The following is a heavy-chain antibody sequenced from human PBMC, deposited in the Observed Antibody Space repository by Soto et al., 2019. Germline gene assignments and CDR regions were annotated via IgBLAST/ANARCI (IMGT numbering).Heavy chain of an antibody. J-gene: IGHJ4*02. D-gene: IGHD3-9*01. CDR2: INHSGST. CDR3: ARSSRKRYLNGLQPRYYFDY. V-gene: IGHV4-34*01. Sequence: TLSLTCAVYGGSFSGYYWSWIRQPPGKGLEWIGEINHSGSTNYNPSLKSRVTISVDTSKNQFSLKLSSVTAADTAVYYCARSSRKRYLNGLQPRYYFDYWARGTLVTVSS. CDR1: GGSFSGYY.